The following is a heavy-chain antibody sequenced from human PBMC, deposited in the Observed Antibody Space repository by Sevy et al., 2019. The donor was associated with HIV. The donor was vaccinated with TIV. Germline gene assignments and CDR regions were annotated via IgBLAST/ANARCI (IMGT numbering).Heavy chain of an antibody. CDR3: TIDPVHFL. CDR1: GFTFSNVW. Sequence: GGSLRLSCAASGFTFSNVWMSWVRQAPGKGPEWVGRITSKTDGGTTDYAAPVKGRFTISRDDSKNTLYLQMSGLKTEDTAVYYSTIDPVHFLWGRGTLVTVSS. D-gene: IGHD6-6*01. CDR2: ITSKTDGGTT. J-gene: IGHJ2*01. V-gene: IGHV3-15*01.